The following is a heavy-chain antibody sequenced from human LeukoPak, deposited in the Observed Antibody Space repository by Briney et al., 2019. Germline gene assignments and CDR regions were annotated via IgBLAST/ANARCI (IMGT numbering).Heavy chain of an antibody. D-gene: IGHD4-17*01. Sequence: QTGGSLRLSCAASGFTFSSYAMSWVRQAPGQGLEWVSAISSSGGSTYYADSVKGRFTISRDNSKNTLYLQMNSLRAEDTAIYYCAKAPESHTVTSRGFDYWGQGTLVTVSS. CDR3: AKAPESHTVTSRGFDY. CDR1: GFTFSSYA. V-gene: IGHV3-23*01. CDR2: ISSSGGST. J-gene: IGHJ4*02.